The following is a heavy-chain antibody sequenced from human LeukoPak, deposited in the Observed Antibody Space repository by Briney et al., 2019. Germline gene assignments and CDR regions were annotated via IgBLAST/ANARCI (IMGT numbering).Heavy chain of an antibody. V-gene: IGHV4-39*01. D-gene: IGHD1-26*01. CDR3: AKSGGYGLIDY. J-gene: IGHJ4*02. CDR1: SASISGSGYY. Sequence: KPSETLSLTCTVSSASISGSGYYWGWIRQPPGKGLEWIGSIYSSGSTYYNASLQSRVTISIETSKNQISLRLNSVTAADTAMYYCAKSGGYGLIDYWGQGTLVTVSS. CDR2: IYSSGST.